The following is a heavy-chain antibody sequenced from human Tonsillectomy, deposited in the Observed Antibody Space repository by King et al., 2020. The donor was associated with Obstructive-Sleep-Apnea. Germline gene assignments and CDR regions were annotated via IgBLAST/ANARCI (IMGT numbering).Heavy chain of an antibody. V-gene: IGHV3-30*18. CDR2: ISYDGSNK. CDR1: GFTFSSYG. J-gene: IGHJ4*02. Sequence: VQLVESGGGVVQPGRSLRLSCAASGFTFSSYGMHWVRQAPGKGLEWVAVISYDGSNKYYADSVKGRFTISRDNSKNTLYLQMNSLRAEDTAVYYCAKDGDNYGDYVSYFDYWGQGTLVTVSS. CDR3: AKDGDNYGDYVSYFDY. D-gene: IGHD4-17*01.